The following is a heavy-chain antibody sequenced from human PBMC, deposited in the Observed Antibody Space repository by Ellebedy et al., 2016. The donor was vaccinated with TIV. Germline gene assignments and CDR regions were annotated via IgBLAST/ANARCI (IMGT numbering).Heavy chain of an antibody. CDR2: INHSGST. J-gene: IGHJ4*02. V-gene: IGHV4-34*01. CDR3: ARLMARN. D-gene: IGHD1-14*01. Sequence: SETLSLXXAVYGGSFSGYYWSWIRQPPGKGLEWIGEINHSGSTNYNPSLKSRVTISVDTSKNQFSLKLSSVTAADTAVYYCARLMARNWGQGTLVTVSS. CDR1: GGSFSGYY.